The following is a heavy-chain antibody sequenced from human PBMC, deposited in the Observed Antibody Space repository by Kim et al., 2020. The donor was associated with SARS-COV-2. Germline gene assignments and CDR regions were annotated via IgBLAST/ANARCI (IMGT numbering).Heavy chain of an antibody. V-gene: IGHV5-51*01. D-gene: IGHD6-13*01. CDR2: IYPGDSDT. J-gene: IGHJ6*02. Sequence: GESLKISCKGSGYSFTSYWIGWVRQMPGKGLEWMGIIYPGDSDTRYSPSFQGQVTIPAAKSISTAYLQGSRLKASDTASYYCARRSASSSWAYYYYYGMDVWGQGTTVTVSS. CDR1: GYSFTSYW. CDR3: ARRSASSSWAYYYYYGMDV.